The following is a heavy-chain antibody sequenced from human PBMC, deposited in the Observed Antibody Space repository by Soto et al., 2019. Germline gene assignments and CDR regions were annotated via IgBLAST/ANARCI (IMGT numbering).Heavy chain of an antibody. CDR3: ARGSSSWTGGGYYYYMDV. Sequence: SVQVSCKASGGTFSIYTISWVRQAPGQGLEWMGRIIPILGIANYAQKFQGRVTITADKSTSTAYMELSSLRSEDTAVYYCARGSSSWTGGGYYYYMDVWGKGTTVTVSS. CDR1: GGTFSIYT. V-gene: IGHV1-69*02. J-gene: IGHJ6*03. D-gene: IGHD6-13*01. CDR2: IIPILGIA.